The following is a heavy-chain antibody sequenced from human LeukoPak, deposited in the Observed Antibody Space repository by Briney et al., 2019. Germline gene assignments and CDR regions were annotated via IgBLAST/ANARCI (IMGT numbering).Heavy chain of an antibody. CDR2: LHPDGSHQ. V-gene: IGHV3-7*03. CDR1: GFTFSTYF. Sequence: PGGSLRLSCAASGFTFSTYFMSWVRQAPGKGLEWVANLHPDGSHQYYVDSVRGRFTISRDNAKNSLYLQMNNLRAEDTAVYFCTSPPWGSQGVWGQGTLVTVSS. CDR3: TSPPWGSQGV. D-gene: IGHD7-27*01. J-gene: IGHJ4*02.